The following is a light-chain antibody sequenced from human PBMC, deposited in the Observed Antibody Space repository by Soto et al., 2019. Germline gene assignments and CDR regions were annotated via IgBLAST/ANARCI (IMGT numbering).Light chain of an antibody. CDR2: EFT. CDR3: SSYTSISTFV. Sequence: QSVLTQPASVSGSPGQSITISCTGTRSDVGDVYYVSWYQHHPGKAPQLMICEFTNRPSGVPHRFSGSKSGNTASLTISGLQAEDEDDYYCSSYTSISTFVFGTGTKVTVL. CDR1: RSDVGDVYY. V-gene: IGLV2-14*01. J-gene: IGLJ1*01.